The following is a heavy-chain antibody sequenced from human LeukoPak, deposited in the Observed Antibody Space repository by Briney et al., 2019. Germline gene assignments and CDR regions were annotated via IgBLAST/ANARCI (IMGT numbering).Heavy chain of an antibody. D-gene: IGHD3-22*01. Sequence: PGGSLRLSCAASGFTFSSYGMHWVRQAPGKGLEWVAVISYDGSNKYYADSVKGRFTISRDNSKNTLYLQMNSLRAEDTAVYYCAKSVTIATYYYDSSGYYYEGYFDYWGQGTLVTVSS. J-gene: IGHJ4*02. V-gene: IGHV3-30*18. CDR2: ISYDGSNK. CDR1: GFTFSSYG. CDR3: AKSVTIATYYYDSSGYYYEGYFDY.